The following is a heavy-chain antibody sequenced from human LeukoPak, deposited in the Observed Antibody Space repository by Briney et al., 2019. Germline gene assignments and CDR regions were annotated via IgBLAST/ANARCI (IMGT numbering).Heavy chain of an antibody. D-gene: IGHD6-19*01. J-gene: IGHJ5*02. CDR1: GYSLSSGYY. CDR2: IYHSGST. Sequence: PSETLSLTCTVSGYSLSSGYYWGWIRQPPGKGLEWIGRIYHSGSTYYNPSLKSRVTMSLDTSKNQFSLRLRSVTAADTAVYYCARGQARLAWFDPWGQGTLVTVSS. CDR3: ARGQARLAWFDP. V-gene: IGHV4-38-2*02.